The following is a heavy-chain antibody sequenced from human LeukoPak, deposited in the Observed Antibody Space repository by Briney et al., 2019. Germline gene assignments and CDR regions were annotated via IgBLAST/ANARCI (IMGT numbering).Heavy chain of an antibody. Sequence: SETLSLTCAVYGGSFSGYYWSWIRRPPGKGLEWIGEINHSGSTNYNPSLKSRVTISVDTSKNQFSLKLSSVTAADTAVYYCASLGETTVVTGGDYWGQGTLVTVSS. D-gene: IGHD4-23*01. CDR2: INHSGST. CDR3: ASLGETTVVTGGDY. V-gene: IGHV4-34*01. CDR1: GGSFSGYY. J-gene: IGHJ4*02.